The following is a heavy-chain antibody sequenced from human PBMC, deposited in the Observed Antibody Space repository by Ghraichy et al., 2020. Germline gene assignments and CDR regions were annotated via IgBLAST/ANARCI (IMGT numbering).Heavy chain of an antibody. CDR3: AKDKRAVTTTWSYWYLIS. Sequence: GESLNISCAASGFTFSSYAMSWVRQAPGKGLEWVSAISGSGGSTYYADSVKGRFTISRDNSKNTLYLQMNSLRAEDTAVYYCAKDKRAVTTTWSYWYLISGAVAPWSLSPQ. CDR1: GFTFSSYA. CDR2: ISGSGGST. V-gene: IGHV3-23*01. J-gene: IGHJ2*01. D-gene: IGHD4-17*01.